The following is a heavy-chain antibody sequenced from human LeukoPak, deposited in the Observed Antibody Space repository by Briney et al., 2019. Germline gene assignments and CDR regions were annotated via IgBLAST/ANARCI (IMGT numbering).Heavy chain of an antibody. J-gene: IGHJ4*02. Sequence: GGSLRLSCAASGFTVSSNSMSWVRQAPGKGLEWVSTVRVNGRSTYYADSVKGRFTISRDDSKNTLYLQMNSLRAEDTALYYCAKPGEPSNYYFDYWGQGALVTVSS. D-gene: IGHD1-14*01. V-gene: IGHV3-23*01. CDR1: GFTVSSNS. CDR2: VRVNGRST. CDR3: AKPGEPSNYYFDY.